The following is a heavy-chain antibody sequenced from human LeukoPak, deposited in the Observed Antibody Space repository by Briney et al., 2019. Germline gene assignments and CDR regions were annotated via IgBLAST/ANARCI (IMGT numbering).Heavy chain of an antibody. D-gene: IGHD2-21*02. CDR3: AKDGRGDSPPFDD. J-gene: IGHJ4*02. Sequence: PGRSLRLSCAASGFTFSNYAMNWVRQAPGKGLEWVSTISSSGGSTYYADSVKGRFTISRDFSKNTLYLQMNSLRAEDTAVYFCAKDGRGDSPPFDDWGQGALVSVSS. CDR2: ISSSGGST. CDR1: GFTFSNYA. V-gene: IGHV3-23*01.